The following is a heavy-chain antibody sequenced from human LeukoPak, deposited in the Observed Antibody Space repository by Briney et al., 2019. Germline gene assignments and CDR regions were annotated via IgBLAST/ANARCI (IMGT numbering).Heavy chain of an antibody. D-gene: IGHD4-17*01. J-gene: IGHJ4*02. Sequence: GGSLTLSCAASGFTVSIYAMTWVRQAPGKGLEWVSVFSGWGGRTYYGDSGKGRCTLCRDNSKKTLLLQVNTRRGEDTAIYFCVNGDTVTARSNFDYWGQGTLVTVSS. CDR2: FSGWGGRT. V-gene: IGHV3-23*01. CDR3: VNGDTVTARSNFDY. CDR1: GFTVSIYA.